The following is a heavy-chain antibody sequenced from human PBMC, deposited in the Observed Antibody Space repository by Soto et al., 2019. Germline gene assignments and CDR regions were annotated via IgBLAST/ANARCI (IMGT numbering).Heavy chain of an antibody. CDR3: ARDKITGLFDY. Sequence: SETLSLTCAVRVGSFSGYYWDWIRQPPGKGLEWIGEVNHGGTSNYNPSLKSRVTISVDTSKNQFSLKLTSVTAADTAVYYCARDKITGLFDYWGQGTLVTVSS. CDR1: VGSFSGYY. D-gene: IGHD2-8*02. CDR2: VNHGGTS. J-gene: IGHJ4*02. V-gene: IGHV4-34*01.